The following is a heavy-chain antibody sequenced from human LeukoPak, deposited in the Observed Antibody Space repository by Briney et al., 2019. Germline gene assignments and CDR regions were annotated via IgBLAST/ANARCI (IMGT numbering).Heavy chain of an antibody. D-gene: IGHD3-10*01. CDR1: GGSFSGYY. CDR2: INHSGST. CDR3: ARGRKEVRGVNFVTATRRAFPDY. J-gene: IGHJ4*02. V-gene: IGHV4-34*01. Sequence: SETLSLTCAVYGGSFSGYYWSWIRQPPGKGLEWIGEINHSGSTNYNPSLKSRVTISVDTSKNQFSLKLSSVTAADTAVYYCARGRKEVRGVNFVTATRRAFPDYWGQGTLVTVSS.